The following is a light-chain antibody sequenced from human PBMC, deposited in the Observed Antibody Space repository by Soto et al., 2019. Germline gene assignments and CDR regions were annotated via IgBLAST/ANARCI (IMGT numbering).Light chain of an antibody. V-gene: IGKV1-5*03. J-gene: IGKJ1*01. CDR2: KAS. CDR1: QSISSW. Sequence: DIQMTQSPSTLSASVGDRVTITCRASQSISSWLAWYQQKPGKAPNLLIYKASSLESGVPSKVSGRGSGTEFTLTISSLQPDDFATYYCQQYNGYPWTFGQGTKVEIK. CDR3: QQYNGYPWT.